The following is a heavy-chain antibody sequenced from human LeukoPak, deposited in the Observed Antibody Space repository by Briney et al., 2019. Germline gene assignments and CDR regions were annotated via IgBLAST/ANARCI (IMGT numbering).Heavy chain of an antibody. V-gene: IGHV4-59*01. CDR2: IYYSGST. J-gene: IGHJ5*02. D-gene: IGHD5-12*01. CDR1: GGSISTYY. Sequence: SETLSLTCTVSGGSISTYYWSWIRQPPGKGVEWIGYIYYSGSTNYNPSLKSRVTISVDMSKNQFSLKLSSVTAADTAVYYCARVDQSGYDTRGWFDPWGQGTLVTVSS. CDR3: ARVDQSGYDTRGWFDP.